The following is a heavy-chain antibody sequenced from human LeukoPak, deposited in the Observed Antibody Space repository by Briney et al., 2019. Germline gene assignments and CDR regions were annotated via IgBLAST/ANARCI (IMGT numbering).Heavy chain of an antibody. CDR2: VYYSGST. J-gene: IGHJ4*02. CDR1: GGSISTYY. CDR3: ARRLFYDSSGYLAY. V-gene: IGHV4-59*01. Sequence: PSETLSLTCTVSGGSISTYYWSWIRQPPGKGLEWIGNVYYSGSTNYNPSLKSRVTISVDTSNNQFSLKLSSVTAADTAVYYCARRLFYDSSGYLAYWGQGTLVTVSS. D-gene: IGHD3-22*01.